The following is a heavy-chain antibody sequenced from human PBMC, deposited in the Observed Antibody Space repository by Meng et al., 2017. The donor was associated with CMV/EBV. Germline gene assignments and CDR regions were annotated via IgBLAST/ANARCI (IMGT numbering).Heavy chain of an antibody. CDR1: GGTCSSYA. D-gene: IGHD1-7*01. J-gene: IGHJ4*02. CDR2: IIPIFGTA. Sequence: VQCGHAGAGGEKPGPSVKVSCKVSGGTCSSYAISWVRQAPGQGLEWMGGIIPIFGTANYAQKFQGRVTITADESTSTAYMELSSLRSEDTAVYYCARGSGAGTTWSYFDYWGQGTLVTVSS. V-gene: IGHV1-69*12. CDR3: ARGSGAGTTWSYFDY.